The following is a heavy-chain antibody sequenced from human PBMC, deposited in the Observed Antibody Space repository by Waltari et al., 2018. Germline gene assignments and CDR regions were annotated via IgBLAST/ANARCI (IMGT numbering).Heavy chain of an antibody. J-gene: IGHJ3*02. CDR2: INWNGGST. V-gene: IGHV3-20*04. Sequence: EVQLVESGGGVVRPGGSLRLSCAASGFTFDDYGMSWVRRAPGRGLEWVSGINWNGGSTGYADSVKGRFTISRDNAKNSLYLQMNSLRAEDTALYYCARSSNVWGSGWYDAFDIWGQGTMVTVSS. D-gene: IGHD6-19*01. CDR1: GFTFDDYG. CDR3: ARSSNVWGSGWYDAFDI.